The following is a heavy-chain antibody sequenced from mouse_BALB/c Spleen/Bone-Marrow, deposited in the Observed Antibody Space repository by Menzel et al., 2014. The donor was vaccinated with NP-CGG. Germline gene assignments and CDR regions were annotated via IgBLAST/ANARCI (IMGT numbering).Heavy chain of an antibody. D-gene: IGHD2-10*02. V-gene: IGHV1-63*02. J-gene: IGHJ4*01. CDR2: IYPGGSYT. Sequence: QVQLQQSGAELVRPGTSVKISCKASGYTFTNYWLGWVKQRPGHGLEWIGDIYPGGSYTNYNEKFKGKATLTADTSSSTAYMQLRSLTSDDSAVYFCARGYGPYAMGYWGQGTSVTVSS. CDR1: GYTFTNYW. CDR3: ARGYGPYAMGY.